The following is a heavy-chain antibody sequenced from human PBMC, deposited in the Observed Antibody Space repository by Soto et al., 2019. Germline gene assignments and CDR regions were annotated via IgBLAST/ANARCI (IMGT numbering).Heavy chain of an antibody. CDR2: ISAYNGNT. CDR3: ARYHANDHRTKLDQSRPIDY. V-gene: IGHV1-18*01. D-gene: IGHD1-1*01. J-gene: IGHJ4*02. CDR1: GYTFTSYG. Sequence: ASVKVSCKASGYTFTSYGISWVRQAPGQGLEWMGWISAYNGNTNYAQKLQGRVTMPTDTSTSTAYMELRSLRSDDTAVYYCARYHANDHRTKLDQSRPIDYWGQGTLVTVSS.